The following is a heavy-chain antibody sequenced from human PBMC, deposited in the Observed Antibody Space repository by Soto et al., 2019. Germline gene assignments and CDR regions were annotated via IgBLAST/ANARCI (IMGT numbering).Heavy chain of an antibody. CDR2: ISIHNRNT. V-gene: IGHV1-18*01. Sequence: QVQLVQSGTEVKKPGASVKVSCKASGYSFPSYGISWVRQAPGQGLEWMGWISIHNRNTYYAEKFQGRVTMTADTSTTTDHLELRSLRSDDTAVYYCARGESLWEWGQGTLVTVSS. CDR3: ARGESLWE. J-gene: IGHJ4*02. D-gene: IGHD3-16*01. CDR1: GYSFPSYG.